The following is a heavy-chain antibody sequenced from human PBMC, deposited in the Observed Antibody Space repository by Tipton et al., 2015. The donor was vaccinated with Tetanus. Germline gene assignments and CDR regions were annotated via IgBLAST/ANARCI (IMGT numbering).Heavy chain of an antibody. CDR2: ISGTGTTV. CDR1: GCTFRNHD. J-gene: IGHJ4*02. V-gene: IGHV3-48*02. CDR3: ARDGFYYGSGSYYRAF. Sequence: SGCTFRNHDMNWVRQAPGRGLEWVSHISGTGTTVDYADSVKGRFTISRDNAKNSLYLQMNSLRDEDTAVYYCARDGFYYGSGSYYRAFWGQGTLVTVSP. D-gene: IGHD3-10*01.